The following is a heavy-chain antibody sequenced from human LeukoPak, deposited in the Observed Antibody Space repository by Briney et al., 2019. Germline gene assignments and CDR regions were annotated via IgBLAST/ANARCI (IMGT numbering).Heavy chain of an antibody. CDR2: IYYSGST. CDR3: ARRAGDTRLVL. J-gene: IGHJ4*02. Sequence: ASETRSLTCTVSGGSISSYYWSWIRQPPGKGLEWIGYIYYSGSTNYNPSLKGRVTISVDTSKNQFSLNLSSVTAADTAVYYCARRAGDTRLVLGGQGPLVTVSS. V-gene: IGHV4-59*08. CDR1: GGSISSYY. D-gene: IGHD6-6*01.